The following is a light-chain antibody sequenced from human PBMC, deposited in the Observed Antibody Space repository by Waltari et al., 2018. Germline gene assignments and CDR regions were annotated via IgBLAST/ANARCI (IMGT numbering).Light chain of an antibody. CDR3: SSYTSSYTYV. Sequence: QSALTQPASVSGSPGQSITISCTGTSSDVGGYNYVSWYLQHPGKAPKFMIYEVSNRPSGVSNRLSGSKSGNTASLTISGLQAEDEADYYCSSYTSSYTYVFGTGTKVTVL. V-gene: IGLV2-14*01. CDR1: SSDVGGYNY. J-gene: IGLJ1*01. CDR2: EVS.